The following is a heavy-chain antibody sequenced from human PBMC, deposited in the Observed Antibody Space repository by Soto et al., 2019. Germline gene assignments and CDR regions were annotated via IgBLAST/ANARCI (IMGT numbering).Heavy chain of an antibody. CDR3: ARDIGSGWYYFDY. V-gene: IGHV3-48*02. Sequence: WGSLRLSCAASGFTFISYSINFFRHSPGKGLEWVSYITPSSDTIYYADSVKGRFTISRDNGKNSLYLQMNSLRDEDTAVYYCARDIGSGWYYFDYWGQGNMVTVSS. CDR1: GFTFISYS. D-gene: IGHD6-19*01. J-gene: IGHJ4*02. CDR2: ITPSSDTI.